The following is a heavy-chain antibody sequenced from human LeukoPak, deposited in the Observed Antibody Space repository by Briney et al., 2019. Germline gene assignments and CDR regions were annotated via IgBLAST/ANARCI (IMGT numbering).Heavy chain of an antibody. D-gene: IGHD3-16*01. CDR2: ISYDGSNK. J-gene: IGHJ4*02. V-gene: IGHV3-30*03. CDR1: GCTFSSYG. Sequence: PGGSLRLSCAASGCTFSSYGTHWVRQAPGKGLKWVAVISYDGSNKYYADSVKGRFTISRDNSKNMLYLQMNSLRAEDTAVYYCARSPPLNVWGSSYYFDYWGQGTLVTVSS. CDR3: ARSPPLNVWGSSYYFDY.